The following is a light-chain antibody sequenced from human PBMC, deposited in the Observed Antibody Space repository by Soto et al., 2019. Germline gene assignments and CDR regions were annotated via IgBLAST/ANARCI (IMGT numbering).Light chain of an antibody. CDR1: QSVTTY. CDR2: DAS. CDR3: QQRLNWPPG. Sequence: EIFLTQSPDTLSLSPGERATLSCRASQSVTTYIAWYQPRPGQAPRLLIYDASNRATGVPARFSGSGSGTDFTLTISDLEPADFGLYYCQQRLNWPPGFGQGTKVDIK. V-gene: IGKV3-11*01. J-gene: IGKJ1*01.